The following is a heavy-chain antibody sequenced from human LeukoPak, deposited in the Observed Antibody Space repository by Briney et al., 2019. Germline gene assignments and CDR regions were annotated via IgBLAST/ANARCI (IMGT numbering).Heavy chain of an antibody. CDR3: AGRTTAYYDFWSGYWDYYYYYYMDV. J-gene: IGHJ6*03. Sequence: SETLSLTCFFSGGSISDYYWQWIRQPPGKGLEWIGYVHHTANTIYNPSLSSRVTLSLDTSKNQVSLKLTSVTPADTAVYYCAGRTTAYYDFWSGYWDYYYYYYMDVWGKGTTVTVSS. D-gene: IGHD3-3*01. CDR2: VHHTANT. V-gene: IGHV4-59*01. CDR1: GGSISDYY.